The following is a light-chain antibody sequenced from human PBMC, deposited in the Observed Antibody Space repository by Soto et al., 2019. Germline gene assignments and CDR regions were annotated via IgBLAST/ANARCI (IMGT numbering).Light chain of an antibody. CDR3: LQRSKWPRT. CDR1: QSVSSY. CDR2: DTS. Sequence: EIVLTQSPATLSLSPGERATLSCRASQSVSSYLASYQQRPGQAPRLLNYDTSNRATGIAASFSGSGSGPDFTLAISGLVPEDFAVYYCLQRSKWPRTFGGGPKVEI. V-gene: IGKV3-11*01. J-gene: IGKJ4*01.